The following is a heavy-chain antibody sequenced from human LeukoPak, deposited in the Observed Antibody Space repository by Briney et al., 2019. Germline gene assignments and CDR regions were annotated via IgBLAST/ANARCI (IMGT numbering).Heavy chain of an antibody. CDR3: ARSSFWSGYYMDV. J-gene: IGHJ6*03. D-gene: IGHD3-3*01. CDR1: GFTFSSYS. CDR2: ISSSSSYI. V-gene: IGHV3-21*01. Sequence: GGSQRLSCAASGFTFSSYSMNWVRQAPGKGLEWVSSISSSSSYIYYADSVKGRFTISRDNAKNSLYLQMNSLRAEDTAVYYCARSSFWSGYYMDVWGKGTTVTVSS.